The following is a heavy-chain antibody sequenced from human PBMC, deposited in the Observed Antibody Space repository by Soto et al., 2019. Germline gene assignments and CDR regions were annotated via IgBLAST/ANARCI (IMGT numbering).Heavy chain of an antibody. CDR2: ISYDGSNE. Sequence: QVQLVESGGGVVQPGRSLRLSCAVSGFTFTSSGMHWVRQAPGKGLEWVEVISYDGSNEYYADSVKARFTISRANSKQTLYLQLNCLRVEYTAVYFLANIGGFGESYAYWGQGILVTVSS. D-gene: IGHD3-10*01. J-gene: IGHJ4*02. CDR1: GFTFTSSG. CDR3: ANIGGFGESYAY. V-gene: IGHV3-30*18.